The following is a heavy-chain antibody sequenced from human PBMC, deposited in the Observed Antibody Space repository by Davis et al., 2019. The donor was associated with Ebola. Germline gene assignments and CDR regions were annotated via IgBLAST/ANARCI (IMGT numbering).Heavy chain of an antibody. CDR3: AGDKSWLVREYYFDY. CDR2: ISSSSSYI. J-gene: IGHJ4*02. V-gene: IGHV3-21*01. Sequence: GGSLRLSCAASGFTFNIFDMHWVRQAPGKGLEWVSSISSSSSYIYYADSVKGRFTISRDNAKNSLYLQMNSLRAEDTAVYYCAGDKSWLVREYYFDYWGQGTLVTVSS. D-gene: IGHD6-19*01. CDR1: GFTFNIFD.